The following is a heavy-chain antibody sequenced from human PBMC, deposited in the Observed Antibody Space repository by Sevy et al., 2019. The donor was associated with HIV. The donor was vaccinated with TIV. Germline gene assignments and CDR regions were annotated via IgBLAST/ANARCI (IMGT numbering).Heavy chain of an antibody. CDR1: GFNFASYD. Sequence: ASVKVSCKASGFNFASYDIYWVRQATGQGLEWMGWLNTNPGNTGFAQKFQGRVTMTRNTSITTAYMELSNLRSEDTAVYYCARVSGWHLRYGMDVWGQWTTVTVSS. V-gene: IGHV1-8*02. J-gene: IGHJ6*02. CDR2: LNTNPGNT. CDR3: ARVSGWHLRYGMDV. D-gene: IGHD6-19*01.